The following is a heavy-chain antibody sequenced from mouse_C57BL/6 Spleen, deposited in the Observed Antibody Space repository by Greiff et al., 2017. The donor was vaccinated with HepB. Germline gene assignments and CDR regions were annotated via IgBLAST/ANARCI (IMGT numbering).Heavy chain of an antibody. V-gene: IGHV6-6*01. CDR1: GFTFSDAW. J-gene: IGHJ4*01. Sequence: EVMLVESGGGLVQPGGSMKLSCAASGFTFSDAWMVWVRQSPEKGLEWVAEIRNKANNHATYYAESVKGRFTISRDDSKSSVYLQMNSLRAEDTGIYYCTKRDRGYYAMDYWGQGTSVTVSS. CDR2: IRNKANNHAT. CDR3: TKRDRGYYAMDY. D-gene: IGHD3-3*01.